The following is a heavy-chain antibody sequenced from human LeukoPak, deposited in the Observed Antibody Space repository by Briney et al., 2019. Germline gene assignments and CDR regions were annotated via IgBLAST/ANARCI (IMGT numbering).Heavy chain of an antibody. V-gene: IGHV5-51*01. CDR2: IYPDESNI. J-gene: IGHJ4*02. Sequence: AASLQISCKGSGYLFPTYWIAWVRQLPGKGLEWMGIIYPDESNIRYSPSFQGQVTISADKSISTAYLQWSSLKASDTAMYYCARPPSRGYSSSFEYGGQGTLVTVS. CDR3: ARPPSRGYSSSFEY. D-gene: IGHD2-2*03. CDR1: GYLFPTYW.